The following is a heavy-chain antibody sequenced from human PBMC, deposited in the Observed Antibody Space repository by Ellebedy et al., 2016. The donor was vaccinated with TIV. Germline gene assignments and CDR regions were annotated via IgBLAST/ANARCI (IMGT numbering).Heavy chain of an antibody. D-gene: IGHD3-10*01. Sequence: AASVKVSCKTSGCTLSSYAINWVRQAPGQGLEWMGGIIPLIDRANYAQNFQDRVRISADKSTNTAYMELRNLRPEDTAVYYCARDYGWFDPWGQGTLVTVPS. CDR2: IIPLIDRA. CDR3: ARDYGWFDP. V-gene: IGHV1-69*10. CDR1: GCTLSSYA. J-gene: IGHJ5*02.